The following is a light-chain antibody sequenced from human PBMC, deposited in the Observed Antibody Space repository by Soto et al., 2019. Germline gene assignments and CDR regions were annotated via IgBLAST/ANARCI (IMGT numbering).Light chain of an antibody. J-gene: IGKJ3*01. V-gene: IGKV1-12*01. CDR2: STS. CDR3: QQSNSFPFT. Sequence: DIHMTQSPSALSAYVVDIVTITCRASQGISSWLAWYQKKPGKAPKLLIYSTSSLHIGVPSRFSGSGSGTDFTLTISSLQPEDFATHYCQQSNSFPFTFGPGTKVDIK. CDR1: QGISSW.